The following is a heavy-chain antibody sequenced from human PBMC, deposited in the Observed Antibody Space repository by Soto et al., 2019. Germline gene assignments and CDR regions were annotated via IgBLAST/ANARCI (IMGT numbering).Heavy chain of an antibody. CDR3: ASGVAAAGIGWFDP. Sequence: QVQLQESGPGLVKPSETLSLTCTVPGGSLSSGGYYWSWIRQHPGKGLEWIGYIYYSGSTYYNPSLKSRVSMSVDTSKNQFSLKLSSVTAADTAIYYCASGVAAAGIGWFDPWGQGSLVTVSS. CDR2: IYYSGST. V-gene: IGHV4-31*03. J-gene: IGHJ5*02. CDR1: GGSLSSGGYY. D-gene: IGHD6-13*01.